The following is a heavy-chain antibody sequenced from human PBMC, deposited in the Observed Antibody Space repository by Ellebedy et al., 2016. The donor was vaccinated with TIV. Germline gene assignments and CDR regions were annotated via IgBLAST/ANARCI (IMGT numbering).Heavy chain of an antibody. V-gene: IGHV1-2*02. CDR3: ARGLTGPTWHSYGLDV. J-gene: IGHJ6*02. CDR1: GYRFTDYY. Sequence: ASVKVSCXASGYRFTDYYIHWVRQAPGQGLEWMGWINPNSGDTNYAQKFQGRVTMTRDTSISTASMELNRLRSDDTAVYFCARGLTGPTWHSYGLDVWGQGTTVTVSS. CDR2: INPNSGDT.